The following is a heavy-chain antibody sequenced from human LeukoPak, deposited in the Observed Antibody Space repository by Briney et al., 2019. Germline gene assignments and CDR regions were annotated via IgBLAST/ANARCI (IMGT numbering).Heavy chain of an antibody. D-gene: IGHD2-2*01. CDR2: IYSGGST. J-gene: IGHJ4*02. CDR1: RFTVSSNY. V-gene: IGHV3-66*01. CDR3: AKGGIPAGAGYCDY. Sequence: GGSLRLSCAASRFTVSSNYMTWVRQAAGKGLEWVSVIYSGGSTYYADSVKGRFTISRDNSKNTLYLQMNSLRAEDTAVYYCAKGGIPAGAGYCDYWGQGTLVTVSS.